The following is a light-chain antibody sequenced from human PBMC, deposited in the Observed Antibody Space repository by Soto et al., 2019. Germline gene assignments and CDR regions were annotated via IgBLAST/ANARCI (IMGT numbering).Light chain of an antibody. V-gene: IGKV1-17*01. Sequence: DLQMTQSPSSLSASVGDRVTITCRASQGIRNDLAWYQQKQGQAPKRLIYAASSLHTGVPSRFSGSASGTEFTLTISSLEPEDFATYYCLQHNSYPRTFGQGTKVEIK. CDR2: AAS. CDR3: LQHNSYPRT. J-gene: IGKJ1*01. CDR1: QGIRND.